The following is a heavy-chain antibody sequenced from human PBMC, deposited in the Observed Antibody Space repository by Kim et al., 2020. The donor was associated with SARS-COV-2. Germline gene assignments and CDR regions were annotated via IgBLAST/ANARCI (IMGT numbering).Heavy chain of an antibody. D-gene: IGHD1-1*01. CDR3: ARELEGWFDP. J-gene: IGHJ5*02. CDR2: GST. Sequence: GSTDYNPSLKRRVTISVDTSKNQFSLKLSSGTAADTAVYYCARELEGWFDPWGQGTLVTVSS. V-gene: IGHV4-31*02.